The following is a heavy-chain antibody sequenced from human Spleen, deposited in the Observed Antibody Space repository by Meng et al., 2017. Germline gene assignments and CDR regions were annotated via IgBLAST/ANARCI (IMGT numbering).Heavy chain of an antibody. Sequence: QVQLQGSGPGLVKPSQTLSLTCIVSGDSISSGGYYWSWVRQHAGKGLEWTGYIYYSGSTYYIPALKSLVIISLKLSSVTAADSAVYYCARGPTTMAHDFDYWGQGTLVTVSS. D-gene: IGHD4-11*01. V-gene: IGHV4-31*01. CDR2: IYYSGST. CDR1: GDSISSGGYY. J-gene: IGHJ4*02. CDR3: ARGPTTMAHDFDY.